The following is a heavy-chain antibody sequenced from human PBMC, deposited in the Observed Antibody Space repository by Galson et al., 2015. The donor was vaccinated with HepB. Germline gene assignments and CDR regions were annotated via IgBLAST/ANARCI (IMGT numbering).Heavy chain of an antibody. CDR1: GFTFSSYA. D-gene: IGHD6-19*01. J-gene: IGHJ4*02. V-gene: IGHV3-23*01. CDR2: ISGSGGGT. CDR3: ARERGAGWYEGNDY. Sequence: SLRLSCAASGFTFSSYAMGWVRQAPGKGLEWVSGISGSGGGTYYADSEKGRFTISRDNSKNTLYLQMNGLRSDDTAVYYCARERGAGWYEGNDYWGQGTRVVVSS.